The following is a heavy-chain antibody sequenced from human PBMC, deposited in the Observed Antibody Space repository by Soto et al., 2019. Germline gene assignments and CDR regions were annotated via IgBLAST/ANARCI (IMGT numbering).Heavy chain of an antibody. CDR3: TGCSSGAGRQNYGMDV. V-gene: IGHV3-21*01. CDR1: GFTFSSCS. CDR2: ISHSTSHI. D-gene: IGHD2-15*01. J-gene: IGHJ6*02. Sequence: EVHLVESGGGLVKPGGSLRLSCAVSGFTFSSCSMKWVRQAPGKGLEWVSSISHSTSHIYYADSVKGRFTISRDNAKNSLSLQMTRLTAEETVVYYSTGCSSGAGRQNYGMDVWGQGTTVSVSS.